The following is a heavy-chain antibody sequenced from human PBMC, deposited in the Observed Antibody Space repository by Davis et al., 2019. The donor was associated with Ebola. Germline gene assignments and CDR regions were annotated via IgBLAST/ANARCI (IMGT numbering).Heavy chain of an antibody. J-gene: IGHJ4*02. Sequence: ASVKVSCKASGGTFSSYAISWVRQAPGQGLEWMGWINPNSGGTNYAQKFQGWVTMTRDTSISTAYMELSRLRSDDTAVYYCARADSSGWDAAGDYWGQGTLVTVSS. CDR1: GGTFSSYA. D-gene: IGHD6-19*01. CDR2: INPNSGGT. V-gene: IGHV1-2*04. CDR3: ARADSSGWDAAGDY.